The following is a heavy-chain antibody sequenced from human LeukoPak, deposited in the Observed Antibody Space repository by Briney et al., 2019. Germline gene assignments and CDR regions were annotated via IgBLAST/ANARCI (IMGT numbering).Heavy chain of an antibody. CDR1: GFTFSSYG. J-gene: IGHJ6*02. D-gene: IGHD2-15*01. CDR2: ISYDGSNK. CDR3: ASDQGYCSGDSCPYGMDV. Sequence: GGSLRLSCAASGFTFSSYGMHWVRQAPGKGLEWVAVISYDGSNKYYAESVKGRFTISRDNAKNSLFLQMKSLRAEDTAVYYCASDQGYCSGDSCPYGMDVWGQGTTVTVSS. V-gene: IGHV3-30*03.